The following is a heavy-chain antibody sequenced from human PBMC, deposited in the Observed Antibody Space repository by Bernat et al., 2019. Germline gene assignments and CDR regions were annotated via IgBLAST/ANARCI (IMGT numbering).Heavy chain of an antibody. CDR3: AKVGGGLVVYTH. V-gene: IGHV3-23*01. D-gene: IGHD2-8*02. CDR2: ISGSGGST. J-gene: IGHJ4*02. CDR1: GFTFSSYA. Sequence: EVQLLESGGGLVQPGGSLRLSCAASGFTFSSYAMSWVRQAPGKGLEWVSTISGSGGSTFYADSVKGRFTISRDTSKNTLYLQMNSLRAEDTAVYYCAKVGGGLVVYTHWGQGTLVTVSS.